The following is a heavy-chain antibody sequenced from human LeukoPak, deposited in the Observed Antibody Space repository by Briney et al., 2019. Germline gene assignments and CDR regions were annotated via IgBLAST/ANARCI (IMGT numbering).Heavy chain of an antibody. CDR1: AFTFDDYA. Sequence: GGSLRLSCAASAFTFDDYAMHWVRQAPGKGLEWVSGISWNSGSIGYADSVKGRFTISRDNARSALYLQMNSLRAEDTALYYCAKFDYWGQGTLVTVSS. CDR3: AKFDY. J-gene: IGHJ4*02. V-gene: IGHV3-9*01. CDR2: ISWNSGSI.